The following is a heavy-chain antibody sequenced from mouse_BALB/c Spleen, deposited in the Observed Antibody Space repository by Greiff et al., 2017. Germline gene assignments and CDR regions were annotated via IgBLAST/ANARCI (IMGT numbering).Heavy chain of an antibody. CDR3: ARGWGSSPWYFDV. J-gene: IGHJ1*01. Sequence: EVQLVESGGGLVKPGGSLKLSCAASGFTFSDYYMYWVRQTPEKRLEWVATISDGGSYTYYPDSVKGRFTISRDNAKNNLYLQMSSLKSEDTAMYYCARGWGSSPWYFDVWGAGTTVTVSS. CDR2: ISDGGSYT. CDR1: GFTFSDYY. D-gene: IGHD1-1*01. V-gene: IGHV5-4*02.